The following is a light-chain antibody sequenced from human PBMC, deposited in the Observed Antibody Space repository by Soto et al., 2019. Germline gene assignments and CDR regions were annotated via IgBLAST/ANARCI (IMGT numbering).Light chain of an antibody. Sequence: EIVLTQSLGTLSLSPGERATLSCRASQSVSSAYLAWYHQRPGQAPRLLIYAASTRATGIPDRFSGSGSGTDFTLTITRLEPEDSAVYFCQQYTGPPTTFGQGTRLEI. CDR1: QSVSSAY. V-gene: IGKV3-20*01. CDR2: AAS. J-gene: IGKJ5*01. CDR3: QQYTGPPTT.